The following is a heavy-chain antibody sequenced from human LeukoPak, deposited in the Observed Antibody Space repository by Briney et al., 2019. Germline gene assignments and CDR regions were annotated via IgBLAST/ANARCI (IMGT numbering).Heavy chain of an antibody. CDR1: GGTFSSYA. J-gene: IGHJ6*03. D-gene: IGHD3-22*01. CDR2: IIPIFGTA. V-gene: IGHV1-69*05. Sequence: SVKVSCKASGGTFSSYAISWVRQAPGQGLEWMGGIIPIFGTANYAQKFQGRVTITTDESTSTAYMELSSLRSEDTAVYYCARTYYYDSSGYQAPHINYNYYMDVWGKGTTVTVSS. CDR3: ARTYYYDSSGYQAPHINYNYYMDV.